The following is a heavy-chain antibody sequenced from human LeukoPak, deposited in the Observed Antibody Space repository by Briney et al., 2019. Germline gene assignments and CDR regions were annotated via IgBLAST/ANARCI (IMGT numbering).Heavy chain of an antibody. V-gene: IGHV4-61*08. CDR1: GGSISSGGYY. Sequence: PSETLSLTCTVSGGSISSGGYYWSWIRQHPGKGLEWIGYIYYSGSTNYNPSLKSRVTISVDTSKNQFSLKLSSVTAADTAVYYCARRGDSSGSLDYWGQGTLVTVSS. D-gene: IGHD6-19*01. J-gene: IGHJ4*02. CDR3: ARRGDSSGSLDY. CDR2: IYYSGST.